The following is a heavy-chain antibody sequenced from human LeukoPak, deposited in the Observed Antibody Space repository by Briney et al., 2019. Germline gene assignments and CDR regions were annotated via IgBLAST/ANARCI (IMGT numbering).Heavy chain of an antibody. J-gene: IGHJ4*02. D-gene: IGHD6-19*01. CDR3: ARQLSSGWLYCFDY. CDR1: GGSISSSSYY. V-gene: IGHV4-39*01. CDR2: IYYSGST. Sequence: SETLSLTCTVSGGSISSSSYYWGWIRQPPGKGLEWIGSIYYSGSTYYNPSLKSRVTISVDTSKNQFSLKLSSVTAADTAVYYCARQLSSGWLYCFDYWGQGTLVTVSS.